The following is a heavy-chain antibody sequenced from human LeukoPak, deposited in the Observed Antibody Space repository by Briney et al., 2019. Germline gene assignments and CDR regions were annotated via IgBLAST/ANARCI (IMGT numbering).Heavy chain of an antibody. CDR2: ISSSSSYI. CDR1: GFTFSSYS. D-gene: IGHD1/OR15-1a*01. J-gene: IGHJ5*02. Sequence: PGGSLRLSCAASGFTFSSYSMNWVRQAPGKGLEWVSSISSSSSYIYYADSVKGRFTISRDNAKNSLYLQMNSLRAEDTAVYYCAREEQGYNWFDPWGQGTLVTVSS. V-gene: IGHV3-21*01. CDR3: AREEQGYNWFDP.